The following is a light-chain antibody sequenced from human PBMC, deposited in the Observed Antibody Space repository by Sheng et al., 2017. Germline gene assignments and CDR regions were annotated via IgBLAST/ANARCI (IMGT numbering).Light chain of an antibody. Sequence: EIVLTQSPVTLSLSLGERATLSCRASQNVFTYLAWYQQKPGQPPRLLIYDASTRATGIPARFSGNGSGTDFTLTVTSLEPEDFAVYYCQQRGTWPPKITFGGGPTVEI. V-gene: IGKV3-11*01. CDR2: DAS. CDR1: QNVFTY. J-gene: IGKJ4*01. CDR3: QQRGTWPPKIT.